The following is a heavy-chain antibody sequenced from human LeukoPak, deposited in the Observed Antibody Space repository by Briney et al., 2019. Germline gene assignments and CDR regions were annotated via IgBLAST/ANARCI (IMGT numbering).Heavy chain of an antibody. V-gene: IGHV1-46*01. CDR1: GYTFTSYY. CDR2: INPSGGST. CDR3: AREIPPVSPGIAAAGIVY. J-gene: IGHJ4*02. Sequence: ASVKVSCKASGYTFTSYYMNWVRQAPGQGLEWMGLINPSGGSTSYAQKFKGRVTMTRDTSTSTVYMELSSLRSEDTAVYYCAREIPPVSPGIAAAGIVYWGQGTLVTVSS. D-gene: IGHD6-13*01.